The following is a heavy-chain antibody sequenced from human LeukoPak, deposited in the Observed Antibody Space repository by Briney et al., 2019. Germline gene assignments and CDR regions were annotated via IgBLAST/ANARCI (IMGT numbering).Heavy chain of an antibody. J-gene: IGHJ5*02. CDR2: MNPRSGNA. CDR1: GYTFTSHD. CDR3: ARGVNSSPRNWFDP. V-gene: IGHV1-8*01. D-gene: IGHD2/OR15-2a*01. Sequence: ASEKVSCKASGYTFTSHDINWVRQATGQGLEWMGWMNPRSGNAGYAQKLKGRVTMTRDTSTNTAYMELSGLRSEDTAVYYCARGVNSSPRNWFDPWGQGTLVTVSS.